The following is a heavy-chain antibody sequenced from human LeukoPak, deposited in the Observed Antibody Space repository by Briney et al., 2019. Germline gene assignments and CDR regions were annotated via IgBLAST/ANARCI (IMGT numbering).Heavy chain of an antibody. V-gene: IGHV1-69*13. J-gene: IGHJ4*02. D-gene: IGHD2/OR15-2a*01. Sequence: SVKVSCKASGYTFTSYGISWVRQAPGQGLEWMGGIIPIFGTANYAQKFQGRVTITADESTSTAYMELSSLRSEDTAVYYCARERISGILYFDYWGQGTLVTVSS. CDR2: IIPIFGTA. CDR3: ARERISGILYFDY. CDR1: GYTFTSYG.